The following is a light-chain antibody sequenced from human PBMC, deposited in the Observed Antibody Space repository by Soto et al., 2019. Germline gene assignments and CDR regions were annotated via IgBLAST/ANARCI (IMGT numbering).Light chain of an antibody. V-gene: IGKV3-20*01. J-gene: IGKJ5*01. CDR2: DAS. CDR3: QYYGSSHSNT. CDR1: QSVSSD. Sequence: EIVLTQSPATLSLSPGERATLSCRASQSVSSDLAWYQQKPGQAPRLLIYDASNRATGTPDRFSGSGSGTDFTLTINRVEPEDFAVYYCQYYGSSHSNTFGQGTRLEIK.